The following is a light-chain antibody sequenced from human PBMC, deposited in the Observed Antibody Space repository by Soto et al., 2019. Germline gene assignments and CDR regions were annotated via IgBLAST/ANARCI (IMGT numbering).Light chain of an antibody. CDR3: QHWVDYMWT. CDR1: QSISSW. CDR2: KAS. J-gene: IGKJ1*01. Sequence: DIHLTQSPSTLSASVGDRVTITCRASQSISSWLAWYQQKPGKAPKLLIYKASTLESGVPARFSGSGSGTEFTLTINSLQPDDFANYYCQHWVDYMWTFGQGTKVEIK. V-gene: IGKV1-5*03.